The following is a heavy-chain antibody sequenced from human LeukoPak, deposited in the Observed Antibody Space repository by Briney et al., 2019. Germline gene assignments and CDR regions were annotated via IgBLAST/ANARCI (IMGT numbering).Heavy chain of an antibody. Sequence: ASVKVSCKASGYTFTGYYMHWVRQAPGQGLEWMGWISAYNGNTNYAQKLQGRVTMTTDTSTSTAYMELRSLRSDDTAVYYCARKYSSGWTPSPPDYWGQGTLVAVSS. J-gene: IGHJ4*02. CDR1: GYTFTGYY. CDR3: ARKYSSGWTPSPPDY. D-gene: IGHD6-19*01. V-gene: IGHV1-18*04. CDR2: ISAYNGNT.